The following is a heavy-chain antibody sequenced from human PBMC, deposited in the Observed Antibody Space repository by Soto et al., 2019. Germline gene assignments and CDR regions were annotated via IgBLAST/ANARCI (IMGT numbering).Heavy chain of an antibody. CDR3: ARALVGATSLDWFDP. J-gene: IGHJ5*02. CDR2: ISAYNGNT. Sequence: GASVKVSCKASGYTFTSYGISWVRQAPGQGLEWMGWISAYNGNTNYAQKLQGRVTMTTDTSTSTAYMELRSLRSDDTAVYYCARALVGATSLDWFDPCGQGTLVTVSS. CDR1: GYTFTSYG. D-gene: IGHD1-26*01. V-gene: IGHV1-18*01.